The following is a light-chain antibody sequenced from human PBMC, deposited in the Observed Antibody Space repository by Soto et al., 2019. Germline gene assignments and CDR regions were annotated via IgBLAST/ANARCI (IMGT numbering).Light chain of an antibody. CDR1: SSDVGGYNY. V-gene: IGLV2-14*01. J-gene: IGLJ1*01. Sequence: QSVLTQPASVSGSPGQSITISCTGTSSDVGGYNYVSWYQQHPGKAPKLMIYEVSNRPSGVSNRFSGSKSGNTASLTISGLQAEDEADYYCSSYTSGSTLDFGTGTKVTVL. CDR2: EVS. CDR3: SSYTSGSTLD.